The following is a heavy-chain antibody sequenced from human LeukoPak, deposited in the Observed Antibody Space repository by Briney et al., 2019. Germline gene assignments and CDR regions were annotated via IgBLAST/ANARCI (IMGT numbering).Heavy chain of an antibody. CDR2: INTNTGNP. CDR3: ARVYGDYGKTYYYYYYMDV. J-gene: IGHJ6*03. Sequence: ASVKVSCKASGYTFTSYAMNWVRQAPGQGLEWMGWINTNTGNPTYAQGFTGRFVFSLDTSVSTAYLQISSLKAEDTAVYYCARVYGDYGKTYYYYYYMDVWGKGTTVTVS. V-gene: IGHV7-4-1*02. D-gene: IGHD4-17*01. CDR1: GYTFTSYA.